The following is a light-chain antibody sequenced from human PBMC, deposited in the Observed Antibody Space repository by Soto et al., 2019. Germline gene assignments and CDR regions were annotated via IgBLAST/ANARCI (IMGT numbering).Light chain of an antibody. CDR1: RSDVGGSKY. V-gene: IGLV2-14*01. CDR3: SSYSTSGTLVV. CDR2: EVS. J-gene: IGLJ7*01. Sequence: QSALTQPASVSGSPGQSITITCTGTRSDVGGSKYVSWYQQHPGKAPKLMIFEVSDRPSGISYRFSGSKSANTASLTISGLQADDEADYYCSSYSTSGTLVVFGSGTQLTVL.